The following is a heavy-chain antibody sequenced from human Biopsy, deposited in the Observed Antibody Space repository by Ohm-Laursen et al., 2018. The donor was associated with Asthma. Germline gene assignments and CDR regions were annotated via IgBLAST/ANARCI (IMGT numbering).Heavy chain of an antibody. J-gene: IGHJ4*02. D-gene: IGHD5-24*01. CDR2: VYYSGST. Sequence: SETLSLTCTVSGGSISSGGYYWSWIRQHPGKGLEWIGYVYYSGSTYYNPSLKSRVTISVDTSKNQFSLKLSSVTAADTAVYYCARGPPVDREDWGQGTLVTVSS. CDR1: GGSISSGGYY. CDR3: ARGPPVDRED. V-gene: IGHV4-31*03.